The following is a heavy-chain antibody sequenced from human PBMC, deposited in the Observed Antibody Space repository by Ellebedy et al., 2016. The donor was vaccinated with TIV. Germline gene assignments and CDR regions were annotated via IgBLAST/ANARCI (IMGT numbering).Heavy chain of an antibody. CDR1: GGSVSSAGFQ. D-gene: IGHD2/OR15-2a*01. J-gene: IGHJ6*03. Sequence: SETLSLXXSVSGGSVSSAGFQWSWIRQPPGKGLEWIGLKYTSGTSTYDPSLNSRATISVDTSRNQFSLRLTSLTAADTAVYYCARVVIKPAVGDPHYMDVWGKGTTVTVSS. V-gene: IGHV4-61*08. CDR2: KYTSGTS. CDR3: ARVVIKPAVGDPHYMDV.